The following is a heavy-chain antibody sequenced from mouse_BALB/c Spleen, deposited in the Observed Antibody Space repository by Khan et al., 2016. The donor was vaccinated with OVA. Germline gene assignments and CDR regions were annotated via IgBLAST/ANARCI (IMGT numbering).Heavy chain of an antibody. CDR2: INTYTGET. J-gene: IGHJ1*01. Sequence: QIQLVQSGPELKKPGETVKISCKASGYTFTNYGMNWVKQAPGKGLKWMGWINTYTGETTYADDFKGRFVFPLETSASTAYLQISNLKNEDMITYFCARISSYWYSDVWGAGTTVTVSS. V-gene: IGHV9-1*02. CDR3: ARISSYWYSDV. D-gene: IGHD6-2*01. CDR1: GYTFTNYG.